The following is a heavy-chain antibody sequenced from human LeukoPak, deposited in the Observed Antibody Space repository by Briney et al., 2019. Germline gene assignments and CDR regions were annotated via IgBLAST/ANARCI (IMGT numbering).Heavy chain of an antibody. CDR1: GFTFSSYA. Sequence: GGSLRLSCAASGFTFSSYAMSWVRQAPGKGLEWVSGISGSGGSRYYADSVKGRFTISRENSKTTLYLQMNRLRAEDTGVYYCAKTAFPAAVLLVAYWGQGALVSVSS. J-gene: IGHJ4*02. V-gene: IGHV3-23*01. CDR3: AKTAFPAAVLLVAY. D-gene: IGHD2-2*01. CDR2: ISGSGGSR.